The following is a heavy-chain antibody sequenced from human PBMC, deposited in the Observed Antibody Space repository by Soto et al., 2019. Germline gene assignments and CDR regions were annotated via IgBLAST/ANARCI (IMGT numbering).Heavy chain of an antibody. CDR3: AKLYKNAWPIDY. J-gene: IGHJ4*02. CDR1: GFTFRNFA. D-gene: IGHD1-20*01. CDR2: ITYNSVST. Sequence: PGGSLRLSCAASGFTFRNFAMTWVRQAPGRGPEWVSTITYNSVSTYYTASVQGRFTIPRDNSKDLLFLQMSCLRAEDTAVYYCAKLYKNAWPIDYWGQGVLVTVSS. V-gene: IGHV3-23*01.